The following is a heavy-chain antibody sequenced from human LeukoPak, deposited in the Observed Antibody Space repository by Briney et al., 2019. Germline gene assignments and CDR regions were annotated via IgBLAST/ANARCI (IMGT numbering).Heavy chain of an antibody. J-gene: IGHJ4*02. CDR3: AKGSTSTVTPTDY. CDR1: GFTFSDSP. V-gene: IGHV3-23*01. Sequence: PGGSLRLSCAASGFTFSDSPMTWVRQAPGKGLEWVAAISTSGSDTIYTDSVKDRFTISRDNSKNTLYLQMNSLRAEDTAVYYCAKGSTSTVTPTDYWGQGTLVTVSS. CDR2: ISTSGSDT. D-gene: IGHD4-17*01.